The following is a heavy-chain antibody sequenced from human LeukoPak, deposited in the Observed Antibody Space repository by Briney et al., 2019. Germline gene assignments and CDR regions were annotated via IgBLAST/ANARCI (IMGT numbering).Heavy chain of an antibody. CDR3: ARSYSSSDHYYYYGMDV. CDR1: GGSISSYY. V-gene: IGHV4-59*08. Sequence: SETLSLTCTVSGGSISSYYWSWIRQPPGKGLEWIGYIYYSGSTNYNPSLKSRVTISLDTSKNQFSLKLSSVTAADTAMYYCARSYSSSDHYYYYGMDVWGQGTTVTVSS. CDR2: IYYSGST. D-gene: IGHD6-13*01. J-gene: IGHJ6*02.